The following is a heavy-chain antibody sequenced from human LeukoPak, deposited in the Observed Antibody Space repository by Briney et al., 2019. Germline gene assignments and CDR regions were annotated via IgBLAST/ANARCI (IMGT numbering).Heavy chain of an antibody. CDR3: ARYPELRLFDY. Sequence: ASVKVSCKASGYTFTTYSISWVRQAPGQWLEWMGWISTYNGNTNYPQKLQGRVIMTTDTSTSTAYMELRSLTSDDTAVYYCARYPELRLFDYWGQGTLVTVSS. CDR2: ISTYNGNT. D-gene: IGHD1-26*01. CDR1: GYTFTTYS. V-gene: IGHV1-18*01. J-gene: IGHJ4*02.